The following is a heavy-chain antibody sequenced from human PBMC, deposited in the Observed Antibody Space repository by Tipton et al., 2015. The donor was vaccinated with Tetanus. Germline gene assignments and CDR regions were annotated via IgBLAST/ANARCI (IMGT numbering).Heavy chain of an antibody. Sequence: SLRLSCTTSGLFFHNAWMNWVRQAPGKGLEWVGRIKSKTDGGTTDYAARVKDRFSISRDDSKNTLFLLMNSLKIEDTAVYDCSSSGKLGPGSRGHHWGRGTLVPVSS. CDR2: IKSKTDGGTT. CDR3: SSSGKLGPGSRGHH. J-gene: IGHJ5*02. D-gene: IGHD3-10*01. CDR1: GLFFHNAW. V-gene: IGHV3-15*07.